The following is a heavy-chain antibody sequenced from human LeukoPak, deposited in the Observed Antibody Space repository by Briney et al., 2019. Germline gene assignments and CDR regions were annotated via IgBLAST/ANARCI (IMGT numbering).Heavy chain of an antibody. CDR1: GGSFSGYY. J-gene: IGHJ1*01. CDR3: ARGNFLYYDILTGYSVYFQH. Sequence: SETLSLTCAVYGGSFSGYYWSWIRQPPGKGLEWIGEINHSGSTNYNPSLKSRVTISVDTSKHQFSLKLSSVTAADTAVYYCARGNFLYYDILTGYSVYFQHWGQGTLVTVSS. V-gene: IGHV4-34*01. CDR2: INHSGST. D-gene: IGHD3-9*01.